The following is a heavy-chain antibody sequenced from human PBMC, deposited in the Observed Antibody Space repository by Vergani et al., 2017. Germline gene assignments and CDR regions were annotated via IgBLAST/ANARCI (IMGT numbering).Heavy chain of an antibody. Sequence: QVQLVESGGGMVKPGGSLRLSCAASGLTFSDYYMSWIREAPGKGLEWVSYISSSGSTIYYADSVKGRFTISRDNAKNSLYLQMNSLRAEDTAVYYCARTIVATTNFDYWGQGTLVTVSS. CDR2: ISSSGSTI. CDR3: ARTIVATTNFDY. V-gene: IGHV3-11*01. CDR1: GLTFSDYY. J-gene: IGHJ4*02. D-gene: IGHD5-12*01.